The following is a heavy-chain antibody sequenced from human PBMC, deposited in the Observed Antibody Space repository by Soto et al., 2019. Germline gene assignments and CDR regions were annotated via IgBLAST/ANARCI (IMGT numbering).Heavy chain of an antibody. J-gene: IGHJ4*02. CDR2: MNPNSGNT. CDR1: GYTFTSYD. V-gene: IGHV1-8*01. Sequence: ASVKVSCKASGYTFTSYDINWVRQATGQGLEWMGWMNPNSGNTGYAQKFQGRVTMTRNTSISTAYMELSSLRSEDTAVYYCARGSSSWYRGAGLFDYWGQGTLVTVSS. CDR3: ARGSSSWYRGAGLFDY. D-gene: IGHD6-13*01.